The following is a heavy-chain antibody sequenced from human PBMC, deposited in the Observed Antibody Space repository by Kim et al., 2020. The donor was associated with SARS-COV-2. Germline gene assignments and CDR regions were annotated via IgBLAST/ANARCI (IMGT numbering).Heavy chain of an antibody. D-gene: IGHD3-10*01. J-gene: IGHJ5*02. Sequence: ASVKVSCKASGYTFTSYAMNWVRQAPGQGLEWMGWINTNTGNPTYAQGFTGRFVFSLDTSVSTAYLQISSLKAEDTAVYYCARATLWFGEPIRWFDPWGQGTLVTVSS. V-gene: IGHV7-4-1*02. CDR1: GYTFTSYA. CDR3: ARATLWFGEPIRWFDP. CDR2: INTNTGNP.